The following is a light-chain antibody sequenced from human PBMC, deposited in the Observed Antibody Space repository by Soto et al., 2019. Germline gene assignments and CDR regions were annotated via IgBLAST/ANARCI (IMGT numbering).Light chain of an antibody. J-gene: IGLJ2*01. CDR2: EVT. V-gene: IGLV2-18*02. CDR3: SSFTTNSTLV. Sequence: QSVLTQPPSVSGSPGQSVTISCTGTSSDVGTYNRVSWFQQPPGTAPKLMIYEVTNRPSRVPDRFSGSKSGNTASLTISGLQAEDEADYYCSSFTTNSTLVFGGGTKVTVL. CDR1: SSDVGTYNR.